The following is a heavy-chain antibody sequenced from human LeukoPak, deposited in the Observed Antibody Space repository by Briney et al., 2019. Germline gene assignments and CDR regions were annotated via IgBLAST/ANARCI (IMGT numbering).Heavy chain of an antibody. V-gene: IGHV1-69*05. Sequence: SVKVSCKASGGTFSSYAISWVRQAPGQGLEWMGGIIPIFGTANYAQKFQGRVTITTDESTSTVYMELSSLRSEDTAVYYCARSRGYSSSWYVYYYYMDVWGKGTTVTVSS. CDR1: GGTFSSYA. CDR3: ARSRGYSSSWYVYYYYMDV. CDR2: IIPIFGTA. D-gene: IGHD6-13*01. J-gene: IGHJ6*03.